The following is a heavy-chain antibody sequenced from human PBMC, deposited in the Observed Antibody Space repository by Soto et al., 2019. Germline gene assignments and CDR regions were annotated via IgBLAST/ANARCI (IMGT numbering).Heavy chain of an antibody. J-gene: IGHJ4*02. Sequence: QVQLVESGGGVVQPGGSLRLSCAASGFIFSGYAMHWVRQAPGKGLEWVAVISYDGNTQSYADSVKGRFTVSRDNSNNILDVEMNNLRDEDTAMYYCAKETNAYEINFWGQGTLVTVAP. V-gene: IGHV3-30-3*01. CDR3: AKETNAYEINF. D-gene: IGHD3-9*01. CDR2: ISYDGNTQ. CDR1: GFIFSGYA.